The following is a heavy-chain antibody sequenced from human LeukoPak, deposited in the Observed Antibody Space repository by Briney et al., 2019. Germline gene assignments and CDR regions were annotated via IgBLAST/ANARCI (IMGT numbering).Heavy chain of an antibody. D-gene: IGHD3-16*01. CDR3: ARHGPSYYFDY. CDR2: INHSGST. J-gene: IGHJ4*02. V-gene: IGHV4-34*01. CDR1: GGSFSGYY. Sequence: SETLSLTCAVYGGSFSGYYWSWIRQPPGKGLEWIGEINHSGSTNYNPSLKSRVTISVDTSKNQFSLKLSSVTAADTAVYYCARHGPSYYFDYWGQGTLVTVSS.